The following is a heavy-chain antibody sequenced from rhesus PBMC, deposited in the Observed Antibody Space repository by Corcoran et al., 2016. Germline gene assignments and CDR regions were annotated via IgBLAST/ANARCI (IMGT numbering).Heavy chain of an antibody. CDR2: ISGSGGSP. J-gene: IGHJ5-2*02. CDR3: ARDPPYWGDYYAGLGYSLDV. CDR1: GCSISSTY. Sequence: LQLQESGPGLVTPSETLSLTCAVSGCSISSTYWSWIRPPLGKGLEWIAPISGSGGSPDYNPSLKSRVTISTDTSKKQFSLKLSSVTAADTAVYYCARDPPYWGDYYAGLGYSLDVWGRGVLVTVSS. D-gene: IGHD3-34*01. V-gene: IGHV4-173*01.